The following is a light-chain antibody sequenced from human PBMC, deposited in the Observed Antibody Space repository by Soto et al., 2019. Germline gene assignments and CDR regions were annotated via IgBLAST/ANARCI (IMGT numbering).Light chain of an antibody. CDR1: GSNIGAGYA. CDR2: ANT. CDR3: QSYDSGLNGGV. Sequence: QSVLTQPASVSGSPGQSITISCTGSGSNIGAGYAVHWYQHLPGTAPKLLIFANTYRPSGVPERFSGSRSGASASLAITGLQAEDEAAYYCQSYDSGLNGGVFGGGTKLTVL. V-gene: IGLV1-40*03. J-gene: IGLJ3*02.